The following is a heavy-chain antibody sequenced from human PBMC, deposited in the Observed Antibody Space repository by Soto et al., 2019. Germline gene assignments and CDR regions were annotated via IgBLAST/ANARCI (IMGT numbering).Heavy chain of an antibody. J-gene: IGHJ4*02. CDR1: GFTFNSYA. Sequence: EVQLLESGGGLVQPGGSLRLSCAASGFTFNSYAMSWVRQAPGKGLEWVSGISGSGGSTYYADSVKGRFTISRDNSKNTLYLQMNSLRAEDTAVYYFAKRPTIFGVVIEFDYWGQGTLVTVSS. V-gene: IGHV3-23*01. D-gene: IGHD3-3*01. CDR2: ISGSGGST. CDR3: AKRPTIFGVVIEFDY.